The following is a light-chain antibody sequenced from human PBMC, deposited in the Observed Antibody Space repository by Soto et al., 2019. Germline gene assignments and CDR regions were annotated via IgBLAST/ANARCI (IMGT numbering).Light chain of an antibody. CDR2: GAS. Sequence: EVVMTQSPATLSVSPGERATLSCRASQSVSSSYLAWYQQKPGQAPRLLIYGASSRATGIPDRFSGSGSGTDFTLTISSLQSEDFAVYYCQQYGRSGTFGQGTKVDIK. V-gene: IGKV3-20*01. CDR3: QQYGRSGT. CDR1: QSVSSSY. J-gene: IGKJ1*01.